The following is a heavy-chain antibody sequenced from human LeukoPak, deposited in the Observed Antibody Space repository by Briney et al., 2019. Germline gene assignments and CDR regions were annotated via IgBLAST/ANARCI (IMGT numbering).Heavy chain of an antibody. CDR2: INPSDGAT. CDR1: GYTFTKYY. Sequence: ASVKVSCKASGYTFTKYYIHWVRQAPGQGLEWMGMINPSDGATTYAQTFQGRVTMTTDTSTSTAYMELRSLRSDDTAVYYCARDMVVGAANRYYYYYMDVWGKGTTVTVSS. J-gene: IGHJ6*03. D-gene: IGHD1-26*01. CDR3: ARDMVVGAANRYYYYYMDV. V-gene: IGHV1-46*01.